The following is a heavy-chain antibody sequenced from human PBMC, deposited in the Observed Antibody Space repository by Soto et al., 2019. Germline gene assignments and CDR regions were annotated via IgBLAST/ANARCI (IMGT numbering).Heavy chain of an antibody. Sequence: QVQLVQSGAEVKKPGSSVKVSCKTSGGSFRTSAISWVRQAPGQGLEWMGGIMPVFPTPDYAQKFQGRVTITADDSTSTAYMELSSLRSEDTAVYYCARDKDRQQLGGNYYYILDVWGQGTTVTVSS. J-gene: IGHJ6*01. V-gene: IGHV1-69*12. CDR1: GGSFRTSA. CDR3: ARDKDRQQLGGNYYYILDV. D-gene: IGHD3-3*02. CDR2: IMPVFPTP.